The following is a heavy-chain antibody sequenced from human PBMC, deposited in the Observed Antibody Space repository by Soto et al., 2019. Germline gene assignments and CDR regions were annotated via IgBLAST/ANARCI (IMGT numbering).Heavy chain of an antibody. CDR2: IDWDDDK. Sequence: SGPTLVNPTQTLTLTCTFSGFSLSTSGMCVSWIRQPPGKALEWLARIDWDDDKYYSTSLKTRLTISKDTSKNQVVLTMTNMDPGDTATYYCARIRYSSTEYYYYGMDVWDQGTTVTVSS. V-gene: IGHV2-70*11. J-gene: IGHJ6*02. CDR3: ARIRYSSTEYYYYGMDV. D-gene: IGHD2-15*01. CDR1: GFSLSTSGMC.